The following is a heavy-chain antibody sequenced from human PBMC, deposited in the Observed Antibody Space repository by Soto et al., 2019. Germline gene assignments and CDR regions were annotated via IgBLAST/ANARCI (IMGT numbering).Heavy chain of an antibody. J-gene: IGHJ4*02. CDR3: ATHPYSSGWYC. CDR2: IKQDGSEK. V-gene: IGHV3-7*02. CDR1: GFTFSSYW. D-gene: IGHD6-13*01. Sequence: EVQLVESGGGLVQPGGSLRLSCAASGFTFSSYWMTWVRQAPGKGLEWVANIKQDGSEKYYVDSVKGRFTISRDNAKNSLCLQMNRLRAEDTAVYYCATHPYSSGWYCWGQGTLVTVSS.